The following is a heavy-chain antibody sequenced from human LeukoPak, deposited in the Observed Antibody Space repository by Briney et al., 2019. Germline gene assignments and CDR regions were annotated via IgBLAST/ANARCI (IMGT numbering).Heavy chain of an antibody. V-gene: IGHV4-59*01. J-gene: IGHJ6*03. CDR3: ARVPRSYYYYYYMDV. CDR1: GGSISHYY. CDR2: ISHSGST. Sequence: PSEALSLTCTVSGGSISHYYWGWIRQPPGKGLEWIGYISHSGSTNYNVSLKSRVSISVDTSKNQFSLKLSSVTAADTAVYYCARVPRSYYYYYYMDVWGKGTTVTVSS.